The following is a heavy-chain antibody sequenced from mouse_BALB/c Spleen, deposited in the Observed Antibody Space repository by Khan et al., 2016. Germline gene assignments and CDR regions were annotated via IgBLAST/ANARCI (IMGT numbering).Heavy chain of an antibody. Sequence: QIQLVQSGPELKKPGETVKISCKASGYTFTNFGMNWVKQAPGKGLKWMGWINTNTGEPTYTEEFKGRFAFSLETSASTAYLQINNLKNEDTATXFYARGGANWDLWFAYWGQGTLVTVSA. D-gene: IGHD4-1*01. V-gene: IGHV9-3*02. CDR2: INTNTGEP. CDR1: GYTFTNFG. CDR3: ARGGANWDLWFAY. J-gene: IGHJ3*01.